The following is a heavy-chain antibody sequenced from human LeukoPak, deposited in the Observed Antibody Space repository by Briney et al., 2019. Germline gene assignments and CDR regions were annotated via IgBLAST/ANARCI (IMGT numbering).Heavy chain of an antibody. Sequence: SETLSLTCTVSGGSISSSSYYWGWIRQPPGKGLEWIGSIYYSGSTYYNPSLKSRVTISVDTSKNQFSLKLSSVTAADTAVYYCARLPAGWELLHFDYWGQGTLVTVSS. CDR2: IYYSGST. CDR1: GGSISSSSYY. CDR3: ARLPAGWELLHFDY. V-gene: IGHV4-39*01. D-gene: IGHD1-26*01. J-gene: IGHJ4*02.